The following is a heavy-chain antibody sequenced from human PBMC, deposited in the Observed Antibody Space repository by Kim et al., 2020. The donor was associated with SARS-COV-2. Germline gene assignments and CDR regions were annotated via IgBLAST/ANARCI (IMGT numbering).Heavy chain of an antibody. V-gene: IGHV3-23*01. J-gene: IGHJ4*02. Sequence: GGSLRLSCAASGFTFSSYAMSWVRQAPGKGLEWVSGISGSGATTYYADSVKGRFTLSRDSSKNTLYLQMNSLRAEDTALYYCAKNPKLWFGESHDYWGQG. CDR2: ISGSGATT. D-gene: IGHD3-10*01. CDR3: AKNPKLWFGESHDY. CDR1: GFTFSSYA.